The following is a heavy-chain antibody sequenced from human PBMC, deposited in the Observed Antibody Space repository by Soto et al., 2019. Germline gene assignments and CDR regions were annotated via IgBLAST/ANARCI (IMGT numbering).Heavy chain of an antibody. CDR1: GGSFSGYY. V-gene: IGHV4-34*01. D-gene: IGHD6-6*01. CDR3: ARDFGAARPFDY. J-gene: IGHJ4*02. CDR2: INHSGST. Sequence: PSETLSLTCAVYGGSFSGYYWSWIRQPPGKGLEWIGEINHSGSTNYNPSLKSRVTISVDTSKNQFSLKLSSVTAADTAVYYCARDFGAARPFDYWGQGTLVTVSS.